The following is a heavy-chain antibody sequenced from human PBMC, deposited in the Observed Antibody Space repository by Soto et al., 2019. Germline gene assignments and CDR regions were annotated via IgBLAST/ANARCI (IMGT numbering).Heavy chain of an antibody. CDR1: GDSISSGGHY. CDR3: ASTKKWLAFDY. CDR2: ISYSGIA. J-gene: IGHJ4*02. D-gene: IGHD6-19*01. V-gene: IGHV4-31*03. Sequence: SETLSLTCTVSGDSISSGGHYWSWIRQHPGKRPEWIGYISYSGIAYYNPSLESRFTISVDTSKNQFSLSLTSVTAADTAVYYCASTKKWLAFDYWGQRALVTVSS.